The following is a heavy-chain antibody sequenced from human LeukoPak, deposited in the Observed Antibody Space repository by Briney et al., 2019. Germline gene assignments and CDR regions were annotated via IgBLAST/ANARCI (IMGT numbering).Heavy chain of an antibody. CDR3: ARRYVSGTYGMDV. CDR1: GFTFSSYE. V-gene: IGHV3-48*03. CDR2: ISSSGSTI. D-gene: IGHD3-10*01. Sequence: GGSLRLSCAASGFTFSSYEMDWVRQAPGRGLEWVSYISSSGSTIYYADSVKGRFTISRDNAKISLYLQMNSLRAEDTGVYYCARRYVSGTYGMDVWGQGTTVTVS. J-gene: IGHJ6*02.